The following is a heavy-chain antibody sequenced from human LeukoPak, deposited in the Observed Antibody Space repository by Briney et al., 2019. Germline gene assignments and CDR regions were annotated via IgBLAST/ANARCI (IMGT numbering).Heavy chain of an antibody. CDR2: ISGSGGST. J-gene: IGHJ4*02. V-gene: IGHV3-23*01. D-gene: IGHD3-22*01. CDR3: AKTYYYDSSGYDDY. Sequence: GGSLRLSCAASGFTFSSYAMSWVRQAPGKGLEWVSTISGSGGSTYYADSVKGRFTISRDNSKNTLYLQMNSLRAEDTAVYYCAKTYYYDSSGYDDYWGQGTLVTVSS. CDR1: GFTFSSYA.